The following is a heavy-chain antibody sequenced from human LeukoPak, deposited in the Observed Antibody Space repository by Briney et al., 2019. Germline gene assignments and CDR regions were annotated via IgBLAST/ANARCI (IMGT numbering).Heavy chain of an antibody. CDR2: IDTSGTT. D-gene: IGHD3-10*01. V-gene: IGHV4-4*07. CDR3: ARLRQGYGSGSRAANYYYYMDV. Sequence: PSETLSLTCTVSGGSFTSYYWSWIRQPAGKGMEWIGHIDTSGTTNYNPSLKSRVTMSTDTSKNQFSLKLSSVTAADTTVYYCARLRQGYGSGSRAANYYYYMDVWGKGTTVTISS. CDR1: GGSFTSYY. J-gene: IGHJ6*03.